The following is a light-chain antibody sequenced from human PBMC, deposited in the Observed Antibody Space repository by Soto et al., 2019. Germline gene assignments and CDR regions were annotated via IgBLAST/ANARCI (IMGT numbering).Light chain of an antibody. CDR1: QGISSY. CDR3: QQYYSYPLT. V-gene: IGKV1-8*01. Sequence: AIRMTQSPSSFSASTGDRVTITCRASQGISSYLAWYQHKPGKAPKLLIYAASTLQSGVPSRFSGSGSGTDFTLTISCLQSEDFATYYCQQYYSYPLTFGHGTKVDIK. J-gene: IGKJ3*01. CDR2: AAS.